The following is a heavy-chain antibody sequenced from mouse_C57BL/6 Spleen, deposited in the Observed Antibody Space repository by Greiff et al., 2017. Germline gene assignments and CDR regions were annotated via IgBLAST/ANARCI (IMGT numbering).Heavy chain of an antibody. V-gene: IGHV1-64*01. Sequence: VQLQQSGAELVKPGASVKLSCKASGYTFTSYWMHWVKQRPGQGLEWIGMIHPNSGSTNYNEKFKSKATLTVDKSSSTAYMQLSSLTSEDSAVYYCARWGGNYGAWFAYWGQGTLVTVSA. CDR1: GYTFTSYW. J-gene: IGHJ3*01. D-gene: IGHD2-1*01. CDR2: IHPNSGST. CDR3: ARWGGNYGAWFAY.